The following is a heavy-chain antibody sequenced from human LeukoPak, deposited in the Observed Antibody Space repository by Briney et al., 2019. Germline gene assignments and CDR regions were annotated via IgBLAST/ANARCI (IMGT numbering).Heavy chain of an antibody. J-gene: IGHJ3*02. CDR2: IYYSGST. Sequence: SETLSLTCTVSGGSISSSSYYWGWIRQPPGKGLEWIGSIYYSGSTYYNPSLKSRVTISVDTSKNQFSLKLRSVTAADTAVYYCARPILLWFGERPDAFDIWGQGTMVTVSS. D-gene: IGHD3-10*01. V-gene: IGHV4-39*01. CDR3: ARPILLWFGERPDAFDI. CDR1: GGSISSSSYY.